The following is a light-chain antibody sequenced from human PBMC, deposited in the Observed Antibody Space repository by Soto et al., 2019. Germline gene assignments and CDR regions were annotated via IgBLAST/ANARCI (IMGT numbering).Light chain of an antibody. CDR2: GAS. Sequence: EIVMTQSPATLSVSPGERATLSCRASQSVSSNLAWYQQKPGQAPRLLIYGASIRATGIPARFSGSGSGTEFTLTISSLQSEDFAVYYCQQYNNWPPKWTFGQGTEVEIK. CDR3: QQYNNWPPKWT. V-gene: IGKV3-15*01. CDR1: QSVSSN. J-gene: IGKJ1*01.